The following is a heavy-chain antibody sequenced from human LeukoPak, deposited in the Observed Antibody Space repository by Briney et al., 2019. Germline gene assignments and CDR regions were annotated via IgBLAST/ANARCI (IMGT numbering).Heavy chain of an antibody. V-gene: IGHV4-59*01. Sequence: SETLSLTCTVSGGSISSYYWSWIRQPPGKGLEWIGYIYYSGSTNYNPSLKSRVTISVDTSKNQFSLKLSSVTAADMAVYYCARGSQAALYGMDVWGQGTTVTVSS. CDR1: GGSISSYY. J-gene: IGHJ6*02. D-gene: IGHD6-13*01. CDR3: ARGSQAALYGMDV. CDR2: IYYSGST.